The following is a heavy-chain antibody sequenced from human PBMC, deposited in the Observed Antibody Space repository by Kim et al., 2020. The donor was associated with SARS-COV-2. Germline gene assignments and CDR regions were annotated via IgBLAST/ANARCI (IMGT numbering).Heavy chain of an antibody. V-gene: IGHV4-34*13. Sequence: SLQSRVPISVDTSKNQFSLKLSSVTAADTAVYYCARGVGRGQGSLNWFDPWGQGTLVTVSS. J-gene: IGHJ5*02. D-gene: IGHD1-26*01. CDR3: ARGVGRGQGSLNWFDP.